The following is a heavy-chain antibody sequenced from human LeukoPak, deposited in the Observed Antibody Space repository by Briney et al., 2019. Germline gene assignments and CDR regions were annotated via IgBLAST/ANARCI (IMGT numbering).Heavy chain of an antibody. CDR2: IIPIFGTA. Sequence: GASVKVSCKASGGTFSSYAISWVRQAPGQGLEWMGGIIPIFGTANYAQKFQGRVTITADESTSTAYMELSSLRSEDTAVYYCAREWAGAFDIWGQGTMVTVSS. J-gene: IGHJ3*02. CDR1: GGTFSSYA. V-gene: IGHV1-69*01. CDR3: AREWAGAFDI.